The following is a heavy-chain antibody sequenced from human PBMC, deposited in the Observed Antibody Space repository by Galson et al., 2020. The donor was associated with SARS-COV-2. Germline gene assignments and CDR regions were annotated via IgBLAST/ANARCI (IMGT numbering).Heavy chain of an antibody. Sequence: QLGESLKISCAASGFTFSSYGMHWVRQAPGKGLEWVAVIWYDGSNKYYADSVKGRFTISRDNSKNTLYLQMNSLRAEDTAVYYCARAVVATIRREFRYYYYYYMDVWGKGTTVTVSS. V-gene: IGHV3-33*01. J-gene: IGHJ6*03. CDR2: IWYDGSNK. CDR3: ARAVVATIRREFRYYYYYYMDV. CDR1: GFTFSSYG. D-gene: IGHD5-12*01.